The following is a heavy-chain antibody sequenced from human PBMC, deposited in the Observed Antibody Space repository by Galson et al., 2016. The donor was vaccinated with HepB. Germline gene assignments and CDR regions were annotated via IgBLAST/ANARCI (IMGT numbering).Heavy chain of an antibody. D-gene: IGHD2/OR15-2a*01. J-gene: IGHJ4*02. Sequence: SLRLSCAASGFTFRSSGMHWVRQVPGKGLEWVAVISYDGSDKHYADSVKGRVTISRDDSKNTLYLQVNSLRAEDTAIYYCAVDKGVYHITRVFDYWGQGALVTVSS. V-gene: IGHV3-30*03. CDR2: ISYDGSDK. CDR3: AVDKGVYHITRVFDY. CDR1: GFTFRSSG.